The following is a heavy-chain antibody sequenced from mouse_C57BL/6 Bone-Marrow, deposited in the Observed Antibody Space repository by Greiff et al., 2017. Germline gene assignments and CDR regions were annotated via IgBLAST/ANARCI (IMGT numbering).Heavy chain of an antibody. CDR1: GFTFSSYG. D-gene: IGHD2-4*01. CDR2: ISSGGSYT. V-gene: IGHV5-6*01. CDR3: ARHTMITAWFAY. J-gene: IGHJ3*01. Sequence: EVQLVESGGDLVKPGGSLTLSCAASGFTFSSYGMSWVRQTPDKRLEWVATISSGGSYTYYPDSVKGRFTISRDNAKNTLYLQMSSLKSEDTAMYYCARHTMITAWFAYWGRGTRVTVSA.